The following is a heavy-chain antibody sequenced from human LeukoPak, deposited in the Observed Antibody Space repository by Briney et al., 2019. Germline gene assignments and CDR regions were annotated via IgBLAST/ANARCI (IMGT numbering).Heavy chain of an antibody. Sequence: GGSLRLSCAASGFAVSSNYMSWVRQAPGKGLEWVSVIYSGGSTYYADSVKGRFTISRDNSKSTLYLQMNSLRAEDTAVYYCARGGYSYGGFDYWRQGTLVTVSS. CDR1: GFAVSSNY. CDR2: IYSGGST. J-gene: IGHJ4*02. V-gene: IGHV3-53*01. CDR3: ARGGYSYGGFDY. D-gene: IGHD5-18*01.